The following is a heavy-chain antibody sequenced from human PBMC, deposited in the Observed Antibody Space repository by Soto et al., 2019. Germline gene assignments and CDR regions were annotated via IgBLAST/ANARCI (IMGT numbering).Heavy chain of an antibody. J-gene: IGHJ5*02. CDR3: ARGLNIVATIPNWFDP. CDR2: INHSGST. V-gene: IGHV4-34*01. D-gene: IGHD5-12*01. CDR1: GGSFSGYY. Sequence: QVQLQQWGAGLLKPSETLSLTCAVYGGSFSGYYWSWIRQPPGKGLEWIGEINHSGSTNYNPSLKSRVTISVDTSKNQFSLKLSSVTAADTAVYYCARGLNIVATIPNWFDPWGQGTLVTVSS.